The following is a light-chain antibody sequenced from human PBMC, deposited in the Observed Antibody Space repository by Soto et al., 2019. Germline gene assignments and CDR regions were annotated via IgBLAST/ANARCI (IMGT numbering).Light chain of an antibody. V-gene: IGKV1-39*01. CDR1: QSISSY. CDR3: QQSYSTPSIT. Sequence: DIQMTQSPSSLSASVGDRVTITCRASQSISSYLNWYQQKPGKAPKLLIYAASSLQSGVPPRFSGSGSGTDFTLTISSLQPEDFATYYCQQSYSTPSITFGQGTRLEI. J-gene: IGKJ5*01. CDR2: AAS.